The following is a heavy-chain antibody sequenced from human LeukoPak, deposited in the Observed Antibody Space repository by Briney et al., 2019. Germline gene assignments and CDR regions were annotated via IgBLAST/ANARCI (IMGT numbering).Heavy chain of an antibody. J-gene: IGHJ5*02. D-gene: IGHD2-15*01. CDR1: GGSFSGYY. CDR2: INHSGST. Sequence: SETLSLTCAVYGGSFSGYYWSWIRQPPGKGLEWIGEINHSGSTNYNPSLKSRVTISVDTSKNQFSLKLSSVTAADTAVYYCARASGVSWGQGTLVTVSS. CDR3: ARASGVS. V-gene: IGHV4-34*01.